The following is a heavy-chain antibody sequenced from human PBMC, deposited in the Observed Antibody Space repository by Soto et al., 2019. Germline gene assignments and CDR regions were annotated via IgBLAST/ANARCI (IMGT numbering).Heavy chain of an antibody. CDR2: IIPILGIA. V-gene: IGHV1-69*02. D-gene: IGHD1-26*01. CDR3: AILGATTPTDDY. CDR1: GGTFSSYT. Sequence: QVQLVQSGAEVKKPGSSVKVSCKASGGTFSSYTISWVRQAPGQGLEWMGRIIPILGIANYAQKFQGRVTIXAXXSTSTAYMELRGLRSEDTAVYYCAILGATTPTDDYWGQGTLVTVSS. J-gene: IGHJ4*02.